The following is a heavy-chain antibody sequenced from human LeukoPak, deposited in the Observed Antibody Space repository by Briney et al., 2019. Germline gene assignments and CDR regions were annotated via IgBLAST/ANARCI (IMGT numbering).Heavy chain of an antibody. Sequence: SETLSLTCAVYGGSFSGYYWSWIRQPPGKGLEWIGEINHSGSTNYNPSLKSRVTISVDTSKNQFSLKLSSVTAADTAVYYCARRIGAAGRSVYNWFDPWGQGTLVTVSS. J-gene: IGHJ5*02. D-gene: IGHD6-13*01. CDR2: INHSGST. CDR1: GGSFSGYY. CDR3: ARRIGAAGRSVYNWFDP. V-gene: IGHV4-34*01.